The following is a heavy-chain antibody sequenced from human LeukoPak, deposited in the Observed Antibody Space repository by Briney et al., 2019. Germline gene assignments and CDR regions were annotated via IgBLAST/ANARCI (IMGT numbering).Heavy chain of an antibody. CDR1: GGSISSYY. J-gene: IGHJ3*02. V-gene: IGHV4-59*01. D-gene: IGHD2-15*01. Sequence: SSETLSLTCTVSGGSISSYYWSWIRQPPGKGLEWIGYIYYSGSTNYNPSLKSRVTISVDTSKNQSSLKLSSVTAADTAVYYCARACSGGSCYDDAFDIWGQGTMVTVSS. CDR2: IYYSGST. CDR3: ARACSGGSCYDDAFDI.